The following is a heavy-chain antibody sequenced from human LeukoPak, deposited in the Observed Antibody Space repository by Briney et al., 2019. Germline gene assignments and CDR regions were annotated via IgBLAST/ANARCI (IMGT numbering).Heavy chain of an antibody. Sequence: PGGSLRLSSAASGFTISSDAMHWARQAPGKGLEWVALISYDGGNKYYADSVKGRFTISRDNSKNTLSLQMTSLRAEDTAVYYCARNPEVSASYYASSGYTSLDYWGQGTLVTVSS. CDR2: ISYDGGNK. D-gene: IGHD3-22*01. J-gene: IGHJ4*02. V-gene: IGHV3-30-3*01. CDR3: ARNPEVSASYYASSGYTSLDY. CDR1: GFTISSDA.